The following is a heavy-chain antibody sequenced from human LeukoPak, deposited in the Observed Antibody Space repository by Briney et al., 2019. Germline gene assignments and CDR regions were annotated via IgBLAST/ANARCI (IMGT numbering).Heavy chain of an antibody. J-gene: IGHJ5*02. Sequence: ASVKVSCKASGYIFPSYGITWVRQAPGQGLQWMGWISAYNGNTYYAQNFQGRVTMTTDTSTSTAYMELRSLRSDGTAVYYCARGGWDNWFDPWGQGTLVTVSS. D-gene: IGHD1-26*01. CDR2: ISAYNGNT. V-gene: IGHV1-18*01. CDR3: ARGGWDNWFDP. CDR1: GYIFPSYG.